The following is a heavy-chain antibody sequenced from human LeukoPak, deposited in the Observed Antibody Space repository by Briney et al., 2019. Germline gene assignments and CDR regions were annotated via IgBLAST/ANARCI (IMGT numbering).Heavy chain of an antibody. CDR2: IYYSGST. D-gene: IGHD6-19*01. Sequence: SETLSLTCTVSGCSISSSSYYWGWIRQPPGKGLEWIGSIYYSGSTYYNPSLKSRVTISVDTSKNQFSLKLSSVTAEDTAVYYCARRGLGFSGWYGYWGQGTLVTVSS. J-gene: IGHJ4*02. CDR3: ARRGLGFSGWYGY. CDR1: GCSISSSSYY. V-gene: IGHV4-39*01.